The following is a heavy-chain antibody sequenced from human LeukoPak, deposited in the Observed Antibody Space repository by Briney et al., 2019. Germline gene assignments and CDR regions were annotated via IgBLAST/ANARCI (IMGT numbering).Heavy chain of an antibody. CDR3: ARGIRGWGTSWYGD. D-gene: IGHD6-13*01. J-gene: IGHJ4*02. Sequence: PSETLSLTCAVYGGSFSGYYWSWIRQPPGKGLEWIGEINHSGSTNYNPSLKSRVTISVDTSKNQFSLKLTSLTAADTAVYYCARGIRGWGTSWYGDWGQGTLVTVSS. V-gene: IGHV4-34*01. CDR2: INHSGST. CDR1: GGSFSGYY.